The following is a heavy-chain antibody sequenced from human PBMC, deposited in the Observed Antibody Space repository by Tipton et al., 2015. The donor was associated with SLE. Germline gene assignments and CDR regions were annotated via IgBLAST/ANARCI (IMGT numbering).Heavy chain of an antibody. D-gene: IGHD2/OR15-2a*01. CDR3: AKAQGVIVPNDAFDF. CDR2: ISGSGDST. V-gene: IGHV3-23*01. CDR1: GFAFDTYV. J-gene: IGHJ3*01. Sequence: GSLRLSCVTSGFAFDTYVMTWVRLAPGKGLEWVSGISGSGDSTYSGDSVKGRFTISRDNSKKTLYLQMNSLRVEDTAIYYCAKAQGVIVPNDAFDFGGQGTMVTVSS.